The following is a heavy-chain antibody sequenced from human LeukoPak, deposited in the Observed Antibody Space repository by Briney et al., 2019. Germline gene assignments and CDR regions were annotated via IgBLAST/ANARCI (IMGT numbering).Heavy chain of an antibody. Sequence: SETLSLTCTVSDGSISSGSYYWSWIRRPAGKGLEWIGRVYTSGSTDYNPSLKSRVTISVDTSKNQFSLKLSSVTAADTAVYYCAGDRGYVGGIKFYAFDIWGQGTMVTVSA. CDR1: DGSISSGSYY. J-gene: IGHJ3*02. CDR3: AGDRGYVGGIKFYAFDI. V-gene: IGHV4-61*02. D-gene: IGHD5-18*01. CDR2: VYTSGST.